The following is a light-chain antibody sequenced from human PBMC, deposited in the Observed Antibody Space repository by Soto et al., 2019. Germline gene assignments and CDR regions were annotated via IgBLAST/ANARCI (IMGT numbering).Light chain of an antibody. J-gene: IGLJ2*01. Sequence: QSVLTHPPSASGTPGQRVTISCSGSSSNIGSNTVNWYQQLPGTAPRLLIYKNNQRPSGVPDRFSGSKSGTSASLAISGLQSEDEADYYCAAWDDSLNALFGGGTQLTVL. V-gene: IGLV1-44*01. CDR1: SSNIGSNT. CDR3: AAWDDSLNAL. CDR2: KNN.